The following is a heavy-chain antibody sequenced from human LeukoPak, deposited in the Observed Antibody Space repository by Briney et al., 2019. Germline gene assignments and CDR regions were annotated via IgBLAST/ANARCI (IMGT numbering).Heavy chain of an antibody. J-gene: IGHJ5*02. CDR2: ISSSSTI. CDR1: GFTFSGYS. Sequence: GGSLRLSCAASGFTFSGYSMNWVRQAPGKGLEWVSYISSSSTIYYADSVKGRFTISRDNAKNSLYLQMNSLRDEDTAVYYCVPDSSGYVSWGQGTLVTVSS. D-gene: IGHD3-22*01. CDR3: VPDSSGYVS. V-gene: IGHV3-48*02.